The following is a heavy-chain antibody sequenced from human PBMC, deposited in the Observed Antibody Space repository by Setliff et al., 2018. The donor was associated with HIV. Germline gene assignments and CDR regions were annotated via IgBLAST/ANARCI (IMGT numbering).Heavy chain of an antibody. V-gene: IGHV4-39*02. D-gene: IGHD2-2*01. CDR3: ARDKTYCNYSRCSRAGWYFDL. CDR1: AVSISSGPYY. Sequence: SETLSLTCAVSAVSISSGPYYWGWIRQPPGKGLEWIGSVHYSGSTYHNPSLNSRATTSIDTPKNQFSLKLNSVTAADTAVYYCARDKTYCNYSRCSRAGWYFDLWGPETLLVTVSS. CDR2: VHYSGST. J-gene: IGHJ2*01.